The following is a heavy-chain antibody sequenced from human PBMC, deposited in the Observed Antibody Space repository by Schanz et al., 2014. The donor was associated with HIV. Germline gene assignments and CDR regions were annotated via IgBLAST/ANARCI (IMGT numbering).Heavy chain of an antibody. CDR2: ISSSGSTI. Sequence: QVQLVESGGGLVKPGGSLRLSCAASGFTFSDYYMSWIRQAPGKGREWVSYISSSGSTIHYADLVKGRFTISRDNAKNSLYLQMNSLRDEDTAVYFCARDVAGCSGTSCYSDAFDIWGQGTLVTVSS. CDR1: GFTFSDYY. CDR3: ARDVAGCSGTSCYSDAFDI. J-gene: IGHJ3*02. V-gene: IGHV3-11*04. D-gene: IGHD2-2*01.